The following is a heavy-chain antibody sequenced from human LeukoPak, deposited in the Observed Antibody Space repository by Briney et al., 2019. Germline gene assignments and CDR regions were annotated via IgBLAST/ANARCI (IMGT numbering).Heavy chain of an antibody. CDR1: GFTFSSYW. CDR3: ASFIARYAFDI. V-gene: IGHV3-7*01. D-gene: IGHD6-13*01. CDR2: IKQDGSEK. Sequence: NPGGSLRLSCAASGFTFSSYWMGWVRQAPGKGLEWVANIKQDGSEKYYVDSVKGRFTISRDNAKNSLYLQINSLRAEDTAVYYCASFIARYAFDIWGQGTMVTVSS. J-gene: IGHJ3*02.